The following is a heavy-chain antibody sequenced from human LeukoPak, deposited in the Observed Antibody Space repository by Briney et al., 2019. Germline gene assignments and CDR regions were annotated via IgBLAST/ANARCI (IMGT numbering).Heavy chain of an antibody. CDR3: AKYPSSYCSGGSCSVDGY. J-gene: IGHJ4*02. CDR1: GFTVSSNY. CDR2: IYSGGST. Sequence: GGSLRLSCAASGFTVSSNYMSWVRQAPGKGLEWVSVIYSGGSTYYADSVKGRFTISRDNSKNTLYLQMNSLRAEDTAVYYCAKYPSSYCSGGSCSVDGYWGQGTLVTVSS. D-gene: IGHD2-15*01. V-gene: IGHV3-53*01.